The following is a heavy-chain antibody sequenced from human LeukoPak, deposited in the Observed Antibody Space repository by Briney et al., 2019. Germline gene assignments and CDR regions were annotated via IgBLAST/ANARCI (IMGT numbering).Heavy chain of an antibody. CDR1: GYTFTGYY. Sequence: ASVKVSCKASGYTFTGYYMHWVRQAPGQGLEWMGWINPNSGGTNYAQKFQGRVTMTRDTSISTAYMELSRLRPDDTAVYYCARAIAAAGTSDAFDIWGQGTMVTVSS. CDR3: ARAIAAAGTSDAFDI. CDR2: INPNSGGT. V-gene: IGHV1-2*02. D-gene: IGHD6-13*01. J-gene: IGHJ3*02.